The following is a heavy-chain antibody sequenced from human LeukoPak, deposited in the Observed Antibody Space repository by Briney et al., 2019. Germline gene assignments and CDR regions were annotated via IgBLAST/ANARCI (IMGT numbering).Heavy chain of an antibody. J-gene: IGHJ4*02. D-gene: IGHD2-2*01. Sequence: ASVKVSCKASGYNFTSYGISWVRQAPGQGLEWMGWISAYNGNTNYAQKLQGRVTMTTDTSTSTAYMELRSLRSDDTAVYYCARGIVVVPAAPPGVYYFDYWGQGTLVTVSS. CDR3: ARGIVVVPAAPPGVYYFDY. CDR1: GYNFTSYG. CDR2: ISAYNGNT. V-gene: IGHV1-18*04.